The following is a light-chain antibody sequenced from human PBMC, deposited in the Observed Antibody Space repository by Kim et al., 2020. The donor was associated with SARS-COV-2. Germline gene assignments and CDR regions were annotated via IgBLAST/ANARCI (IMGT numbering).Light chain of an antibody. CDR3: SSFASTSTVI. V-gene: IGLV2-14*03. CDR1: SSDVGSSDY. J-gene: IGLJ2*01. CDR2: DVT. Sequence: GQSITSSCIGTSSDVGSSDYVSWYQHHPGKAPKLMVYDVTKRPSGVSSRFSGSKSGNTASLTISGLQAEDEAHYYCSSFASTSTVIFGGGTKLTVL.